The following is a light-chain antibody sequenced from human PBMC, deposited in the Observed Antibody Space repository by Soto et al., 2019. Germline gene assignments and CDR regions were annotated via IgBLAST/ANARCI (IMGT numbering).Light chain of an antibody. Sequence: QSVLTQPPSASGTPGQRVTISCSGSSSNIGSNTVNWYQQLPGTAPKLLIYSNNRRPSGVPDRFSGSKSGTSASLAISGLQSEDEADYYCAAWDDSLNGSWVFGGGTKVTVL. J-gene: IGLJ3*02. CDR1: SSNIGSNT. V-gene: IGLV1-44*01. CDR3: AAWDDSLNGSWV. CDR2: SNN.